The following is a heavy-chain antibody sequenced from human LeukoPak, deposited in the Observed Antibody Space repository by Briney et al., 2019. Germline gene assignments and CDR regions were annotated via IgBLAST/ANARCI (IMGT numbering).Heavy chain of an antibody. V-gene: IGHV1-8*01. CDR2: MNPNSGNT. J-gene: IGHJ4*02. D-gene: IGHD5-12*01. CDR3: ARGLEATMILGSAVEFDY. Sequence: ASVKVSCKASGYTFTSYDINWVRQATGQGLEWMGWMNPNSGNTGYAQKFQGRVTMTRNTSISTAYMELSSLRSEDTAVYYCARGLEATMILGSAVEFDYWGQGTLVTVSS. CDR1: GYTFTSYD.